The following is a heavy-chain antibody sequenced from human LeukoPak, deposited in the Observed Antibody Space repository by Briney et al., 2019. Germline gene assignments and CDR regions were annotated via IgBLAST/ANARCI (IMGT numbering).Heavy chain of an antibody. CDR1: GFTFSSYA. Sequence: GGSLRLSCAASGFTFSSYAMHWVRQAPGKGLEWVAVISYDGGNKYSADSVKGRFTISRDNSKNTLFLQMNSLRAEDTAVYYCARGGITLVGAQIDYWGQGTLVTVS. CDR3: ARGGITLVGAQIDY. CDR2: ISYDGGNK. J-gene: IGHJ4*02. V-gene: IGHV3-30*04. D-gene: IGHD1-26*01.